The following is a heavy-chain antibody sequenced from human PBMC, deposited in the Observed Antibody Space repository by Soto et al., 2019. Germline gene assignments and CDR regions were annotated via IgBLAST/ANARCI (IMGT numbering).Heavy chain of an antibody. D-gene: IGHD1-26*01. CDR3: AREGMGALVAPGSYYYGMDV. Sequence: GGSLRLSCAASGFTFSDHYMDWVRQAPGKGLEWVGRTRNKANSYTTEYAASVKGRFTISRDDSKNSLYLQMNSLKTEDTAVYYCAREGMGALVAPGSYYYGMDVWGQGTTVTVSS. V-gene: IGHV3-72*01. CDR1: GFTFSDHY. J-gene: IGHJ6*02. CDR2: TRNKANSYTT.